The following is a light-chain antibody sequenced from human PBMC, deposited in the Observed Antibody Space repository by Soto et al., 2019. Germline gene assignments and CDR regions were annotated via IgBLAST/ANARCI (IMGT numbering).Light chain of an antibody. CDR3: QQRSNWPLT. CDR1: QSVSNF. V-gene: IGKV3-11*01. CDR2: DTS. Sequence: EIVLTQSPATLSLSPGKRATLSCRASQSVSNFLAWYRQKPGQAPSLLIYDTSNRATGIPARFSGSGSGTDSTLTINNLEPEDFAVYYCQQRSNWPLTLGQGTRMETK. J-gene: IGKJ5*01.